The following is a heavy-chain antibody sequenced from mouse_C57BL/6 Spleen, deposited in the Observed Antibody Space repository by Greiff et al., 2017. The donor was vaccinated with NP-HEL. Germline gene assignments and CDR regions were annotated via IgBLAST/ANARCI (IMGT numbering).Heavy chain of an antibody. CDR2: IYPRDGST. D-gene: IGHD1-1*01. Sequence: VQLQQSDAELVKPGASVKISCKVSGYTFTDHPIHWMKQRPEQGLEWIGYIYPRDGSTKYNEKFKGKATLTADKSSSTAYMQLNSLTSEDSAVYFCARWPVVAGDAMDYWGQGTSVTVSS. CDR3: ARWPVVAGDAMDY. J-gene: IGHJ4*01. V-gene: IGHV1-78*01. CDR1: GYTFTDHP.